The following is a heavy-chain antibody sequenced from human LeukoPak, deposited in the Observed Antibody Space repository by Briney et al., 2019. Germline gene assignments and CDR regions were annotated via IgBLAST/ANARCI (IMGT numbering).Heavy chain of an antibody. CDR2: ISGSGGST. CDR3: AKGIWDIVVVVAAMSWFDP. CDR1: GFTFSSYA. Sequence: PGGSLRLSCAASGFTFSSYAMSWVRQAPGKGLEWVSAISGSGGSTYYADSVKGRFTISRDNSKNTLYLQMNSLRAEDTAVYYCAKGIWDIVVVVAAMSWFDPWGQGTLVTVSS. J-gene: IGHJ5*02. V-gene: IGHV3-23*01. D-gene: IGHD2-15*01.